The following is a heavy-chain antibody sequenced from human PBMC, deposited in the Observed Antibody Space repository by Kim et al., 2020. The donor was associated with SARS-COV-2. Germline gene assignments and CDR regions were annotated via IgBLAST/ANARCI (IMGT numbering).Heavy chain of an antibody. CDR2: ISGSGVTT. CDR1: GFTFNNYA. J-gene: IGHJ4*02. CDR3: SRATYFHCGGDCYQIAY. V-gene: IGHV3-23*01. Sequence: GGSLRLSCAASGFTFNNYAMNWVRQAPGRGLEWVAGISGSGVTTYYADSVKGRFTISRDNFINTLYLQMNSLRAEDTAIYYCSRATYFHCGGDCYQIAYWGQGTLVSVSS. D-gene: IGHD2-21*02.